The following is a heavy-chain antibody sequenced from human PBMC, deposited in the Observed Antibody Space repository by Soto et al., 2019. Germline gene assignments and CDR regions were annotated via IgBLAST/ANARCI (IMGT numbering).Heavy chain of an antibody. Sequence: QVQLQQWGAGLLKPSETLSLTCAVYGGSFSGYYWSWIRQPPGKGLEWIGEINHSGSTNYNPSLKSRVTISVDTSKNQFSLKPSSVTAADTAVYYCARGWGRISDYWGQGALVAVSS. CDR1: GGSFSGYY. D-gene: IGHD7-27*01. V-gene: IGHV4-34*01. CDR2: INHSGST. CDR3: ARGWGRISDY. J-gene: IGHJ4*02.